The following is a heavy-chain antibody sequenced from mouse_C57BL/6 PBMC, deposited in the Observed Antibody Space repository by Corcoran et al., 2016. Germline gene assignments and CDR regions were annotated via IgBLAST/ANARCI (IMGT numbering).Heavy chain of an antibody. J-gene: IGHJ3*01. D-gene: IGHD2-3*01. Sequence: QVQLQQSGPELVKPGASVKLSCKASGYTFTSYDINWVKQRPGQGLEWIGWIYPRDGSTKYNEKFKGKATLTVDTSSSTAYMELHSLTSEDSAVYFCARPLDGYYPAWFAYWGQGTLVTVSA. V-gene: IGHV1-85*01. CDR3: ARPLDGYYPAWFAY. CDR2: IYPRDGST. CDR1: GYTFTSYD.